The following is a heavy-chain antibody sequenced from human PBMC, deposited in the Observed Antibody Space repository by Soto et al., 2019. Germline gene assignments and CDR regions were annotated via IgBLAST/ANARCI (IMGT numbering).Heavy chain of an antibody. J-gene: IGHJ4*02. D-gene: IGHD6-6*01. CDR2: ISYDGSNK. V-gene: IGHV3-30-3*01. CDR1: GFIFSSYA. CDR3: ASVDRGGIAARPFDY. Sequence: QVQLVESGGGVVQPGRSLRLSCAASGFIFSSYAMHWVRQAPGKGLEWVAVISYDGSNKYYADSVKGRFTISRDNSKNTRYLQMNSLRAEDTAVYYCASVDRGGIAARPFDYWGQGTLVTVSS.